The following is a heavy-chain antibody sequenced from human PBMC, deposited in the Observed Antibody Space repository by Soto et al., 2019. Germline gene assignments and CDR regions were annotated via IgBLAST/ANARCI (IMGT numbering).Heavy chain of an antibody. CDR2: INHSGST. CDR1: GGSFSGYY. D-gene: IGHD2-15*01. V-gene: IGHV4-34*01. J-gene: IGHJ4*02. CDR3: ARSVGYCSGGSCSNFDY. Sequence: SETLSLTCAVYGGSFSGYYWSWIRQPPGKGLEWIGEINHSGSTNYNPSLKSRVTISVDTSKNQFSLKLSSVTAADTAVYYCARSVGYCSGGSCSNFDYWGKGTLVTV.